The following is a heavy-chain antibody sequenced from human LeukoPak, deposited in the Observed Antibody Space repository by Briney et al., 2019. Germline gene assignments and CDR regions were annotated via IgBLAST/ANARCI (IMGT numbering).Heavy chain of an antibody. V-gene: IGHV4-39*01. Sequence: SETLSLTSTVYGGSLYSSSDYWGWIRHPPGKGLEWLGRIYYSGSTYYKPSLKSRVNISVDKSKHQFSRKLNSVPAADTAVYYCAKTAVSVPTSYFQHWGQGTLVTVSS. CDR3: AKTAVSVPTSYFQH. D-gene: IGHD4-17*01. J-gene: IGHJ1*01. CDR2: IYYSGST. CDR1: GGSLYSSSDY.